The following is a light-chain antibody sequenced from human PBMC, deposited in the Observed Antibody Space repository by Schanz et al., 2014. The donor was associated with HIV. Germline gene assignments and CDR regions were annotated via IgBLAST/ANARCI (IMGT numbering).Light chain of an antibody. J-gene: IGKJ4*01. V-gene: IGKV3-20*01. Sequence: EIVMTQSPATLSVSPGKRATLSCRASQTVISSYLAWYQQNPGQAPRLLIYGASNRATGIPDRFSGTGSGTDFTLTISSLEPEDFAVYYCQYFGNSGGTFGGGTKVEIK. CDR3: QYFGNSGGT. CDR2: GAS. CDR1: QTVISSY.